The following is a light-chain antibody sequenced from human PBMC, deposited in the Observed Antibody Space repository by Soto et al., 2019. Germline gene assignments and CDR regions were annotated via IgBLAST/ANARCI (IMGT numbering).Light chain of an antibody. V-gene: IGLV2-14*01. CDR2: EVT. CDR3: NSYAGSSYV. CDR1: SNDVGGYDY. J-gene: IGLJ1*01. Sequence: QSALTQPASVSGSPGQSITISCSGTSNDVGGYDYVSWYQQHPGKAPKLVIYEVTNRPSWVSNRFSGSKSGNTASLTISGLQPEDEADYYCNSYAGSSYVFGTGTKLTVL.